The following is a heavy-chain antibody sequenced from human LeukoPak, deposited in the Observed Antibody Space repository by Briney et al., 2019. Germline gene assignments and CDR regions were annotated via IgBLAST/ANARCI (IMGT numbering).Heavy chain of an antibody. Sequence: PSETLSLTCTVSGGSISSYYWSWIRQPPGKGLEWIGYIYYSGSTNYNPSLKSRVTISVDTSKNQFSLKLSSVTAADTAVYYCARGRYDFWSGSPGGVDYWGQGTLVTVSS. D-gene: IGHD3-3*01. CDR3: ARGRYDFWSGSPGGVDY. CDR2: IYYSGST. V-gene: IGHV4-59*01. J-gene: IGHJ4*02. CDR1: GGSISSYY.